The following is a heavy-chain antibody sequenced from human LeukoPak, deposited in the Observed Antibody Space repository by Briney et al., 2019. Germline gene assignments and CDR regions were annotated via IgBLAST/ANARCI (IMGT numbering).Heavy chain of an antibody. V-gene: IGHV4-59*12. CDR1: GGSISGYF. J-gene: IGHJ4*02. CDR3: VRDRSRPNPFFDS. D-gene: IGHD6-13*01. CDR2: IYYSGST. Sequence: SETLSLTCTVSGGSISGYFWSWIRQPPGKGLEWIGYIYYSGSTNYNPSLKSRVTISVDTPKNQFSLKLSSVGAADTAVYYCVRDRSRPNPFFDSWGQGTLVTVSS.